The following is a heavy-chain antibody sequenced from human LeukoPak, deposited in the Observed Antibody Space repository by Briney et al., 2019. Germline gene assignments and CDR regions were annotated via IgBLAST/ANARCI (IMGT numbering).Heavy chain of an antibody. J-gene: IGHJ4*02. Sequence: PGWSLRPSCAASGFTFNSYTMNWARHAPGKGLEWVSYISSSSSRSSYIYYADSVKGRFTISRDNAKNSLYLQMNSLSAEDTAVFYCARDRSGDNMIYDYWGQGTLVTVSS. CDR1: GFTFNSYT. CDR2: ISSSSSRSSYI. D-gene: IGHD3/OR15-3a*01. V-gene: IGHV3-21*01. CDR3: ARDRSGDNMIYDY.